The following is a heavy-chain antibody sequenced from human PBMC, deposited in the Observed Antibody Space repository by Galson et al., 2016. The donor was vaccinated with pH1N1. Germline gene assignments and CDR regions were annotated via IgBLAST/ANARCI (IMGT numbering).Heavy chain of an antibody. D-gene: IGHD3-10*01. Sequence: PALVTPPQTLTLTCTFSGFSLSTSGMSVSWIRQPPGKALEWLALIDWDDDKDYSTSLKTRLTISKDTSKNQVVLTMTNMDPVDTATYFCARCVGESLYGRHTGAFDFWGQGTMVTFSS. CDR2: IDWDDDK. J-gene: IGHJ3*01. V-gene: IGHV2-70*13. CDR3: ARCVGESLYGRHTGAFDF. CDR1: GFSLSTSGMS.